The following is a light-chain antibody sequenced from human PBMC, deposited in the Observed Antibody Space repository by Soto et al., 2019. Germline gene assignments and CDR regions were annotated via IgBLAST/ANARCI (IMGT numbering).Light chain of an antibody. CDR1: ESLVATDGITY. J-gene: IGKJ1*01. CDR2: KAS. V-gene: IGKV2-30*01. Sequence: DVVMTQSPVSLPVTLGQPASISCRSSESLVATDGITYLNWFHQRPGQSPRRLIYKASDRDSGVPDRFRGSGSGTDFTLRISRVEAEDVGIYYCMQGTHWPRTFGQGTKVDIK. CDR3: MQGTHWPRT.